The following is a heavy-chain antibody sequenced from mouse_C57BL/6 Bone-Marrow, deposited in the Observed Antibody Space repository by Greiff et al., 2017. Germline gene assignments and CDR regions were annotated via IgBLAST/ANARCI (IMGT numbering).Heavy chain of an antibody. Sequence: EVQLVESGGGLVQPKGSLKLSCAASGFTFNTYAMHWVRQAPGKGVEWVARIRSKSSNYATYYADSVKDRFTISRDDSQTMLHLQMKNLTTEDTAMYYCVRGLAWFAYWGQGTLVTVSA. D-gene: IGHD4-1*01. J-gene: IGHJ3*01. CDR2: IRSKSSNYAT. CDR3: VRGLAWFAY. V-gene: IGHV10-3*01. CDR1: GFTFNTYA.